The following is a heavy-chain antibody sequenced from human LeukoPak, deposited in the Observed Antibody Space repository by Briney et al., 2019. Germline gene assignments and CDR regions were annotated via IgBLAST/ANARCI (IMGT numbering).Heavy chain of an antibody. CDR2: ISSSSSYI. D-gene: IGHD2-8*01. CDR1: GFTFSSYS. Sequence: GSLRLSCAASGFTFSSYSMNWARQAPGKGLEWVSSISSSSSYIYYADSVKGRFTISRDNAKNSLYLQMNSLRAEDTAVYYCAKDLMGSTQTPNGYWGQGTLVTVSS. V-gene: IGHV3-21*04. J-gene: IGHJ4*02. CDR3: AKDLMGSTQTPNGY.